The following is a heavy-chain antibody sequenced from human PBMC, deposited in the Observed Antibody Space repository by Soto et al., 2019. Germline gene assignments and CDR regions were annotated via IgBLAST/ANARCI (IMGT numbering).Heavy chain of an antibody. CDR2: IIPIFGTA. CDR3: ARGYCSGGSCYSGGFDY. J-gene: IGHJ4*02. Sequence: QVPLVQSGAEVKKPGSSVKVSCKASGGTFSSYAISWVRQAPGQGLEWMGGIIPIFGTANYAQKFQGRVTITADESTSTAYMELSSLRSEDTAVYYCARGYCSGGSCYSGGFDYWGQGTLVTVSS. V-gene: IGHV1-69*01. CDR1: GGTFSSYA. D-gene: IGHD2-15*01.